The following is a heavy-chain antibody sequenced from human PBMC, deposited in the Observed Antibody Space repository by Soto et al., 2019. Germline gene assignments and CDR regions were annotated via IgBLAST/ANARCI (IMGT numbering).Heavy chain of an antibody. Sequence: PSETLSLTCTVSGGSISSGGYYWSWIRQHPGKGMEWIGYIHYSGSTCYNPSLKSRVTISVDTSKNQFSLKLSSVTAADTAVYYCARGTYRDFDYWGQGTLVTVSS. J-gene: IGHJ4*02. CDR2: IHYSGST. D-gene: IGHD1-1*01. CDR1: GGSISSGGYY. V-gene: IGHV4-31*03. CDR3: ARGTYRDFDY.